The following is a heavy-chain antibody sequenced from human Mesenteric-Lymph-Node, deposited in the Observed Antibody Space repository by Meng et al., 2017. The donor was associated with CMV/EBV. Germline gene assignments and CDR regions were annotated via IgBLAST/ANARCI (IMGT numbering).Heavy chain of an antibody. V-gene: IGHV3-23*01. CDR2: ISGSGGTT. D-gene: IGHD3-22*01. CDR1: GFTFSSYA. CDR3: AKGLYHSDSSGWSLFDY. J-gene: IGHJ4*02. Sequence: GESLKISCAASGFTFSSYAMSWVRQAPGKGLEWVSVISGSGGTTYYADSVKGRFTISRDNSKNTLYLQMNSLRAEDTAVYYCAKGLYHSDSSGWSLFDYWGQGTLVTVSS.